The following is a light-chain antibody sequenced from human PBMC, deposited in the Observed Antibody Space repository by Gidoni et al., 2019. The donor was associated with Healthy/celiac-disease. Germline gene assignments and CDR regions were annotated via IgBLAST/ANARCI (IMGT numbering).Light chain of an antibody. Sequence: QSGLTQPPSASAPPGQRVTTSCSGSRSNIGSTTVNWYQQLPGTAPKLLIYRNNQRPSGVPDRFSGSKSGTSASLAISGLQSEDEADYYCAAWDDSLNGWVFGGGTKLTVL. CDR1: RSNIGSTT. J-gene: IGLJ3*02. CDR2: RNN. CDR3: AAWDDSLNGWV. V-gene: IGLV1-44*01.